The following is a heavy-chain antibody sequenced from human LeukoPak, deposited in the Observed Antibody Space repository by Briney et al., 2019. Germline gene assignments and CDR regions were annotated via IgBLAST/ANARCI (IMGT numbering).Heavy chain of an antibody. V-gene: IGHV3-23*01. Sequence: ETLSLTCTVSGGSISSYYWSWVRQAPGKGLEWVSAISGSGGSTYYADSVKGRFTISRDNSKNTLYLQMNSLRAEDTAVYYCAKDRSVTYGSGSYLTPPDYWGQGTLVTVSS. CDR2: ISGSGGST. CDR3: AKDRSVTYGSGSYLTPPDY. J-gene: IGHJ4*02. D-gene: IGHD3-10*01. CDR1: GGSISSYY.